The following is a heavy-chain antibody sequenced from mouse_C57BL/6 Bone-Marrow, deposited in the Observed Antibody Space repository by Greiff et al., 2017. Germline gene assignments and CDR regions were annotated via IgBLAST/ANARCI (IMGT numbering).Heavy chain of an antibody. J-gene: IGHJ2*01. CDR2: IYPTSGRT. CDR1: GYTFTSYW. Sequence: QVQLQQPGAELVKPGASVKMSCKASGYTFTSYWITWVKQRPGQGLEWIGDIYPTSGRTNYNEKFKSKAILTVDTSSNTAYMQLSSLTSEDSAVFYCARSGQLGRSCDYGGQGTTLTVSA. D-gene: IGHD4-1*02. CDR3: ARSGQLGRSCDY. V-gene: IGHV1-55*01.